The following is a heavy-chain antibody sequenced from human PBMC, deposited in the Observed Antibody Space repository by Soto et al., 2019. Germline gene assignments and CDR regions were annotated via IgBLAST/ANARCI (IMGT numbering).Heavy chain of an antibody. D-gene: IGHD5-18*01. J-gene: IGHJ4*02. Sequence: SVKVSFKASGGTFSSYAISWVRQAPGQGLEWMGGIIPIFGTANYAQKFQGRVTITADKSTSTAYMELSSLRSEDTAVYYCARDKGGYSYGPIDYWGQGTLVTVSS. CDR1: GGTFSSYA. CDR2: IIPIFGTA. V-gene: IGHV1-69*06. CDR3: ARDKGGYSYGPIDY.